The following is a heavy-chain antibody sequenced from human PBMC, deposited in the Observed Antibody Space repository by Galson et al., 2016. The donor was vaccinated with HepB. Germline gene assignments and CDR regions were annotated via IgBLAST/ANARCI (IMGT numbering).Heavy chain of an antibody. CDR3: ASHYGSGSSNWFDP. CDR2: INSYNGNT. CDR1: GYTFTSYG. J-gene: IGHJ5*02. V-gene: IGHV1-18*04. D-gene: IGHD3-10*01. Sequence: SVKVSCKASGYTFTSYGISWVRQAPGQGLEWMGWINSYNGNTNYAHKLQGRVTMTTDTSTSTAYMELRSLRPDDTAVYYCASHYGSGSSNWFDPWGQGTLVTVSS.